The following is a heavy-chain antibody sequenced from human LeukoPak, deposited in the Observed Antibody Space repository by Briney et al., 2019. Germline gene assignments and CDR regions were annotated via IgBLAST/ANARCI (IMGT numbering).Heavy chain of an antibody. CDR1: GGSISRCY. Sequence: PSETLSLTCTLSGGSISRCYWSWIRQPPGKGLEWIGYIYYSGSTNYRLSLTSRVTISVHTSKNQFSLKLSSVTAADTAVYYCARGPSYSSKRGHFDYWGQGTLVTVSS. CDR2: IYYSGST. CDR3: ARGPSYSSKRGHFDY. V-gene: IGHV4-59*01. J-gene: IGHJ4*02. D-gene: IGHD6-13*01.